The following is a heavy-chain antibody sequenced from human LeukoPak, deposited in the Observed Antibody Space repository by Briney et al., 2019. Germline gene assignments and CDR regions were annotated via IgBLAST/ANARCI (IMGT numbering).Heavy chain of an antibody. V-gene: IGHV3-23*01. Sequence: GGSLRLSCAASGFTVSSNYMSWVRQAPGKGLEWVSTISGSGAGTYYGDSVKGRFTISRDNSKNTVYLQMNSLRAEDTAVYYCAKDLRVGSHYYDSSGYLEYWGQGTLVTVSS. CDR3: AKDLRVGSHYYDSSGYLEY. D-gene: IGHD3-22*01. CDR1: GFTVSSNY. CDR2: ISGSGAGT. J-gene: IGHJ4*02.